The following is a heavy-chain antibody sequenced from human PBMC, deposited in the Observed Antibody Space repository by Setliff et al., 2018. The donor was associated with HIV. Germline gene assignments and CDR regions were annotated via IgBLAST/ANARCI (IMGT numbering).Heavy chain of an antibody. Sequence: ETLSLTCAVSGGSISSSNWWTWVRQPPGKGLEWVASIKQDGSEKYYVDSVKGRFTISRDNAQNSLYLQMNSLKTEDTAVYYCTRGRLRWSGSHYYYYMDVWGKGTTVTVSS. CDR2: IKQDGSEK. CDR3: TRGRLRWSGSHYYYYMDV. J-gene: IGHJ6*03. D-gene: IGHD3-10*01. CDR1: GGSISSSNW. V-gene: IGHV3-7*03.